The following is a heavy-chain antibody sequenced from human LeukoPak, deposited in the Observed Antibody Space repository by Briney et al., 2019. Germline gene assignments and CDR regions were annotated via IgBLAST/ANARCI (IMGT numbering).Heavy chain of an antibody. J-gene: IGHJ4*02. D-gene: IGHD1-26*01. Sequence: ATVKVSCKASGYTFTNYYMHWVRQAPGQGLEWMGIINPSGDSTRYAQDFQGRVTMTRDTSTSTVYMELSSLRSEDTAVYYCAREANSADYWGQGTLVTVSS. CDR1: GYTFTNYY. V-gene: IGHV1-46*01. CDR3: AREANSADY. CDR2: INPSGDST.